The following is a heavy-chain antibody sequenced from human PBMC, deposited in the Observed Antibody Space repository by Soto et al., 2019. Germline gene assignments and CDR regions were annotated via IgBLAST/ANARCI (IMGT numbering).Heavy chain of an antibody. CDR1: GFTFSSFA. V-gene: IGHV3-30-3*01. D-gene: IGHD3-10*01. J-gene: IGHJ6*02. CDR3: AKGYGGPEPHMDV. CDR2: ISFDGSNK. Sequence: PGGSLRLSCAASGFTFSSFAMHWVRQAPGKGLEWVAIISFDGSNKDYADSVKGRFTISRDNSKNTLYLQMSSLRAEDAALYYCAKGYGGPEPHMDVWGQGTTVTVSS.